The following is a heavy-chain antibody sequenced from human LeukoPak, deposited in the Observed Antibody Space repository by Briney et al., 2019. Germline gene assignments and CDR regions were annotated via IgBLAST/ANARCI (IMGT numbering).Heavy chain of an antibody. Sequence: NAGGSLRLSCAGSGFSFSDAWMSWVRQIPGKGLEWVGRIESISDGGTTDYAAPVKGRFTISRDDSTNPLYLQMHSLKPEDTAVYYCTTYGSGRKFDYWGQGILVTVSS. CDR1: GFSFSDAW. CDR3: TTYGSGRKFDY. D-gene: IGHD3-10*01. CDR2: IESISDGGTT. V-gene: IGHV3-15*04. J-gene: IGHJ4*02.